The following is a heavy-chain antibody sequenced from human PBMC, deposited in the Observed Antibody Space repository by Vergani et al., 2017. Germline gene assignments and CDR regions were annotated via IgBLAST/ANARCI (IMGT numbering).Heavy chain of an antibody. CDR2: IYHSGGA. V-gene: IGHV4-39*01. D-gene: IGHD3-9*01. J-gene: IGHJ4*02. Sequence: QLHLQESGPGLVKPSETLSLTCTVSGGSITSSSFFWAWIRQPPGKGLEWIGNIYHSGGAYYNPSLKGRVTISVDTSKNQFSLEVTSVTAADTAIYFCARTESFILRYFHWALWGQGTLVTVSS. CDR3: ARTESFILRYFHWAL. CDR1: GGSITSSSFF.